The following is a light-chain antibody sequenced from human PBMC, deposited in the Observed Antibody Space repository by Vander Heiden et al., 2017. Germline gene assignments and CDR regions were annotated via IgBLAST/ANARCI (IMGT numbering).Light chain of an antibody. V-gene: IGKV1-33*01. CDR3: HQYDNLPYT. J-gene: IGKJ2*01. CDR2: DTS. Sequence: DIQMTQSPSSLSASVGDRVTITCQASKDITIYLNWYQQKPGKAPQLLIYDTSNLETGVSSRFSGSGSGTYFTFTISSLQPEDIATYYCHQYDNLPYTFGQGTKLGIK. CDR1: KDITIY.